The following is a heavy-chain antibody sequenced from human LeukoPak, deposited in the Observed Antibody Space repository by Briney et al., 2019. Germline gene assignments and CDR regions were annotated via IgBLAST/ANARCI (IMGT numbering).Heavy chain of an antibody. V-gene: IGHV1-46*01. CDR2: INPSGGST. CDR3: ARWRTTYLDY. J-gene: IGHJ4*02. D-gene: IGHD1/OR15-1a*01. CDR1: GYTFTSYY. Sequence: ASVKVSCKASGYTFTSYYIHWVRQAPGQGLEWMGIINPSGGSTNYAQKFQGRVTMTTDTSTITVYMEVSSLRSEDTAVYYCARWRTTYLDYWGQGTLVTVSS.